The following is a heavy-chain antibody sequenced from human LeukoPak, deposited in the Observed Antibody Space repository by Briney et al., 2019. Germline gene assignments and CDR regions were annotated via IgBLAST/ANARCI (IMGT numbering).Heavy chain of an antibody. D-gene: IGHD1-1*01. CDR2: INQDETEK. Sequence: GGSLRLSCAASGFTFSSYSMNWVREAPGKGLEWVADINQDETEKNHVDSVRGRFTISRDNAENSLYLQMNSLRDEDTALYYCARESRPEGRLIDIDFWGQGTLVTVSS. J-gene: IGHJ4*02. CDR1: GFTFSSYS. CDR3: ARESRPEGRLIDIDF. V-gene: IGHV3-7*01.